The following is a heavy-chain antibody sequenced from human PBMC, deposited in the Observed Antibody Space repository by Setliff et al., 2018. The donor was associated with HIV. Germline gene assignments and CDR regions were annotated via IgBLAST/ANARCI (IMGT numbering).Heavy chain of an antibody. CDR3: AREGRITSFGVIIPGSNALDV. D-gene: IGHD3-3*01. CDR2: ISSGSTYI. Sequence: GGSLRLSCAASGFTFSSYSMNWVRQAPGKGLEWVSSISSGSTYIYYADSVKVRFTISRDDAKNSLYLQMNSLRAEDTAVYYCAREGRITSFGVIIPGSNALDVWGQGTTVTVSS. V-gene: IGHV3-21*01. CDR1: GFTFSSYS. J-gene: IGHJ6*02.